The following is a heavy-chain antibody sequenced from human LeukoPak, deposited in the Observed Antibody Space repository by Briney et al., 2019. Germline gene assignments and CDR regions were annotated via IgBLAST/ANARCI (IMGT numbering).Heavy chain of an antibody. J-gene: IGHJ4*02. CDR1: GGSISYYY. Sequence: SETLSLTCTVSGGSISYYYWSWIRQPAGKGLEWIGRIYTGGSTNYNPSLKSRVTMSVDTSKNQFSLKVSSVTAADTAVYYCARGGGTSWLDYWGQGTLVIVSS. CDR3: ARGGGTSWLDY. CDR2: IYTGGST. V-gene: IGHV4-4*07. D-gene: IGHD6-13*01.